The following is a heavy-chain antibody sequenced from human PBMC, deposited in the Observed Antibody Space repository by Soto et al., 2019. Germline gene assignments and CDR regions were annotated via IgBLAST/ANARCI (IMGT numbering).Heavy chain of an antibody. Sequence: AASVKVSCKASGGTFSSYAISWVRQAPGQGLEWMGGIIPIFGTANYAQKFQGRVTITADESTSTAYMELSSLRSEDTAVYYCARARNAAMVRGVIITGSYYGMDVWGQGTTVTVSS. J-gene: IGHJ6*02. CDR3: ARARNAAMVRGVIITGSYYGMDV. D-gene: IGHD3-10*01. CDR2: IIPIFGTA. V-gene: IGHV1-69*13. CDR1: GGTFSSYA.